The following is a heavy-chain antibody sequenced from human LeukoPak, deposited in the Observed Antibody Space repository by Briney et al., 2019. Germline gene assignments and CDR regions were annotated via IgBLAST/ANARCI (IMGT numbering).Heavy chain of an antibody. CDR3: ARRHDNTGYFVY. CDR1: GYSFSNYW. CDR2: IYPGDSDT. D-gene: IGHD3-22*01. J-gene: IGHJ4*02. Sequence: GESLKISCEGSGYSFSNYWIGWVRQLPGEGLEWVGTIYPGDSDTRYSPSFQGQVTISADKSINSAYLQWSSLKASDTAMYFCARRHDNTGYFVYWGQGTQVTVSS. V-gene: IGHV5-51*01.